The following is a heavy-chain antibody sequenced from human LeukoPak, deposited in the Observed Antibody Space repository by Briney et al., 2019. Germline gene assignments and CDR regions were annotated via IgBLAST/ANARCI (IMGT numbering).Heavy chain of an antibody. D-gene: IGHD3-22*01. J-gene: IGHJ3*02. V-gene: IGHV5-51*01. CDR2: IEPGDADT. Sequence: GDSLKISCKGSGYTFTTSWIGWVRQMPGKGLEWMGIIEPGDADTRYSPSFQGQVTISADKSISTAYLQWSSLKASDTAMYYCARRYYYDSSGYYLAHDAFDIWGQGTMVTVSS. CDR1: GYTFTTSW. CDR3: ARRYYYDSSGYYLAHDAFDI.